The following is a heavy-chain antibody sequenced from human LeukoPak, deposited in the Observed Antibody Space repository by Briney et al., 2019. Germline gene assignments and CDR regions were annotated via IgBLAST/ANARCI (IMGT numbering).Heavy chain of an antibody. V-gene: IGHV4-4*02. CDR3: AGDLSSSGSGSYGWFDP. CDR1: GGSISSSNW. CDR2: IYHSGST. J-gene: IGHJ5*02. Sequence: SSGTLSLTCAVSGGSISSSNWWSWVRQPPGKGLEWIGEIYHSGSTNYNPSLKSRVTISVDTSKNQFSLKLSSVTAADTAVYFCAGDLSSSGSGSYGWFDPWGQGTLVTVSS. D-gene: IGHD3-10*01.